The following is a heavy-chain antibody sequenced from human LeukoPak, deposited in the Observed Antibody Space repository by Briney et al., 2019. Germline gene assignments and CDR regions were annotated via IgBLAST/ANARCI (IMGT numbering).Heavy chain of an antibody. CDR3: ARAPGYYDSSGSAFDI. J-gene: IGHJ3*02. CDR1: GGSFSGYY. Sequence: PSETLSLTCAVYGGSFSGYYWSWIRQPPGKGLEWIGEINHSGSTNYNPSLKSRVTISVDTSKNQFSLKLSSVTAADTAVYYCARAPGYYDSSGSAFDIWGLGTMVTVSS. V-gene: IGHV4-34*01. CDR2: INHSGST. D-gene: IGHD3-22*01.